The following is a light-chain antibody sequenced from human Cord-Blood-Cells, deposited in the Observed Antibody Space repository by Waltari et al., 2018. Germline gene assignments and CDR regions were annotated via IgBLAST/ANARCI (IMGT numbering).Light chain of an antibody. V-gene: IGKV1-39*01. Sequence: GDSVTITCRASQSISSYLNWYQQKPGKAPKLLIYAASSLQSGVPSRFSGSGSETDFTLTISSLQPEDFATYYCQQSYSTPRTFGQGTKVEIK. CDR1: QSISSY. CDR2: AAS. CDR3: QQSYSTPRT. J-gene: IGKJ1*01.